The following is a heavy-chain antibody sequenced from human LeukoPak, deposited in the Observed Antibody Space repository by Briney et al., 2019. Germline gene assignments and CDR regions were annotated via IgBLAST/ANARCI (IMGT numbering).Heavy chain of an antibody. D-gene: IGHD1-26*01. CDR3: ARDRANSGSYGAAFDI. V-gene: IGHV3-48*01. Sequence: GGSLRLSCAASEFTFSSYNMDWVRQAPGKGLEWLSYISATGTTIYYADSVKGRFTVSRDNSKNTLYVQMNSLRAEDTAVYFCARDRANSGSYGAAFDIWGQGTMVTVSS. CDR2: ISATGTTI. J-gene: IGHJ3*02. CDR1: EFTFSSYN.